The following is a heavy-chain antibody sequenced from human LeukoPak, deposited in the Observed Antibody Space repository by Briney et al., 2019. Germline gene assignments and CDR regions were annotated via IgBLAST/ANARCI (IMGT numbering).Heavy chain of an antibody. Sequence: GGSLRLSYAASGFTFNSFGIHWVRQAPGKGLEWVAVIYYDGSNNFYSDSVKGRFTISRDNARNSLYLQMNSLRAEDTAVYYCARDKFGVVAAGGMDVWGQGTTVTVSS. D-gene: IGHD6-13*01. J-gene: IGHJ6*02. CDR1: GFTFNSFG. CDR3: ARDKFGVVAAGGMDV. V-gene: IGHV3-30*12. CDR2: IYYDGSNN.